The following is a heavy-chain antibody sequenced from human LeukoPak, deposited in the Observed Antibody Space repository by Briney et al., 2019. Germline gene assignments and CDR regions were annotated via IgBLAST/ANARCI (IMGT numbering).Heavy chain of an antibody. D-gene: IGHD3-10*01. Sequence: SETLSLTCAVYGGSFSGYYWSWIRQPPGKGLEWIGEINHSGGTNYNPSLKSRVTISVDTSKNQFSLKLSSVTAADTAVYYCARASYGSGSYRRWGQGTLVTVSS. CDR1: GGSFSGYY. CDR2: INHSGGT. CDR3: ARASYGSGSYRR. V-gene: IGHV4-34*01. J-gene: IGHJ4*02.